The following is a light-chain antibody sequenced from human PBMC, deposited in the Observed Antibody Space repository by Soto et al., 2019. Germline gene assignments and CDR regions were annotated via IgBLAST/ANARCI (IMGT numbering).Light chain of an antibody. CDR1: QSVSSY. J-gene: IGKJ2*01. V-gene: IGKV3-11*01. CDR3: QQRSNWPPMYT. Sequence: EIVLAQSPATLSLSPGERATLSCRASQSVSSYLAWYQQKPGQAPRLLIYGASNRATGIPARFSGSGSGTDFPLTISSLEPEDFAVYYCQQRSNWPPMYTFGQGTKLEIK. CDR2: GAS.